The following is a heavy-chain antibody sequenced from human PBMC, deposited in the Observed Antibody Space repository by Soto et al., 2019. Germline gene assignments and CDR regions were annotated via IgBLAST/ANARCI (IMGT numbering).Heavy chain of an antibody. V-gene: IGHV4-34*01. Sequence: SETLSLTCAVPGGSLRGHYWSWIRQSPEKGLEWIGEINHSRFTNYNPTLKSRVTISRDASKNQFSLSLSSMTAADSAVYFCARAAVKLGATLFDSWGQGTLVTVSS. CDR1: GGSLRGHY. D-gene: IGHD1-26*01. CDR3: ARAAVKLGATLFDS. CDR2: INHSRFT. J-gene: IGHJ4*02.